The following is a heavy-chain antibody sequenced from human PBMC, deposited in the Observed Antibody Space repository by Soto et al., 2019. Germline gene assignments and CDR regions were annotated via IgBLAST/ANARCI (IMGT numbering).Heavy chain of an antibody. J-gene: IGHJ4*02. V-gene: IGHV1-18*01. CDR1: GYTFNTYG. Sequence: QVQLVQSGPELKKPGAAVRVSCKTSGYTFNTYGLSWVRQAPGQGLEWLGWISTYTGNTDYPQRFQGRVSMDTDTSTSTAYLDVRSLTAEDTAVYYCVRDVSVSSGSFGGYWGQGPLVTVSS. CDR2: ISTYTGNT. CDR3: VRDVSVSSGSFGGY. D-gene: IGHD3-10*01.